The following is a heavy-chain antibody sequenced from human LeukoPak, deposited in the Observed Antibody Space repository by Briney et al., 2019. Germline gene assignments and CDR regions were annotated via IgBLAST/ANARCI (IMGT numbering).Heavy chain of an antibody. D-gene: IGHD1-7*01. Sequence: GSLRLSCAASGFTFDDYGMTWVRQAPGKGLEWIGEINHSGSTNYNPSLKSRVTISVDTSKNQFSLKLSSVTAADTAVYYCARDGTGTTSDYFDYWGQGTLVTVSS. CDR3: ARDGTGTTSDYFDY. V-gene: IGHV4-34*01. CDR2: INHSGST. CDR1: GFTFDDYG. J-gene: IGHJ4*02.